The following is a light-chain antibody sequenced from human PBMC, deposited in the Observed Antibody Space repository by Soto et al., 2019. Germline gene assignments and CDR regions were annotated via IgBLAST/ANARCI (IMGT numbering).Light chain of an antibody. J-gene: IGKJ5*01. V-gene: IGKV3-15*01. CDR1: QRVSNN. CDR3: QQYDNWPPP. Sequence: EIVMTQSPATLSVSPGERATLSCRASQRVSNNLAWYQQRPGRSPRLLIYATSTRATGIPARLSGSGSGTKFTLTIISLQSEDFAVYYCQQYDNWPPPFGQGTRLEIK. CDR2: ATS.